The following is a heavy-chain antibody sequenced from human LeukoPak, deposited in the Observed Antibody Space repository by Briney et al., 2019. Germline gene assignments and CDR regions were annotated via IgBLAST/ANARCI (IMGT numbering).Heavy chain of an antibody. CDR1: GFTFSSYS. CDR3: ARDLSYDFWSGYSH. J-gene: IGHJ4*02. V-gene: IGHV3-21*01. D-gene: IGHD3-3*01. CDR2: ISSSSSYI. Sequence: GGSLRLSCAASGFTFSSYSMNWVRQAPGKGLEWVSSISSSSSYIYYADSVKGRFTISRDNAKNSLYLQMNSLRAEDTAVYYCARDLSYDFWSGYSHWGQGTLVTVSS.